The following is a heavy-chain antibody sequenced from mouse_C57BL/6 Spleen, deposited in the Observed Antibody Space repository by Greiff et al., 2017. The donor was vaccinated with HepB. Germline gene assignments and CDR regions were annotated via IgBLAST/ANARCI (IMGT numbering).Heavy chain of an antibody. V-gene: IGHV1-52*01. CDR2: IDPSDSET. CDR1: GYTFTSYW. Sequence: QVQLQQSGAELVRPGSSVKLSCKASGYTFTSYWMHWVKQRPIQGLEWIGNIDPSDSETHYNQKFKDKATLTVDKSSSTAYMQLSSLTSEDSAVYYGARSRGGELRGVDYWGQGTTLTVSS. CDR3: ARSRGGELRGVDY. D-gene: IGHD1-1*01. J-gene: IGHJ2*01.